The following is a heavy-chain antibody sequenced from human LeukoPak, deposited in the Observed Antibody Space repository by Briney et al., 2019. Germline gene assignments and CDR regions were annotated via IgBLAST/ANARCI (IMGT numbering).Heavy chain of an antibody. Sequence: GGSLRLSCAASGFXFTSYAISWVRQAPGKGLDWVSGISGSGGRTYYADSVKGRFTISGDNSKNTLYLQMNSLRAEDTAVYYCAKGRYSGDWSYYFDYWGQGTLVTVSS. CDR1: GFXFTSYA. V-gene: IGHV3-23*01. CDR2: ISGSGGRT. J-gene: IGHJ4*02. D-gene: IGHD6-19*01. CDR3: AKGRYSGDWSYYFDY.